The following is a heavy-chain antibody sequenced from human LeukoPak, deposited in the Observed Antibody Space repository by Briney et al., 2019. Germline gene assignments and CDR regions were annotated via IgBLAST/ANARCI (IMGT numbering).Heavy chain of an antibody. Sequence: GGSLRLSCAASGFTFSSYWMSWVRQAPGKGLEWVANIKQDGSEKYYVDSVKGRLTISRDNAKNSLYLQMNSLRAEDTAVYYCARVNSSGWYVYWGQGTLVTVSS. CDR2: IKQDGSEK. CDR1: GFTFSSYW. V-gene: IGHV3-7*01. J-gene: IGHJ4*02. CDR3: ARVNSSGWYVY. D-gene: IGHD6-19*01.